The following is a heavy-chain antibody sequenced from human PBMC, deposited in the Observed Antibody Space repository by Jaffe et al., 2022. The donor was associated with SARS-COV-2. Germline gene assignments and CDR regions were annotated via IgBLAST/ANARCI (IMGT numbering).Heavy chain of an antibody. CDR1: GFTFSNAW. Sequence: EVQLVESGGGLVKPGGSLRLSCAASGFTFSNAWMSWVRQAPGKGLEWVGRIKSKTDGGTTDYAAPVKGRFTISRDDSKNTLYLQMNSLKTEDTAVYYCTTVVAATILYYYYGMDVWGQGTTVTVSS. CDR2: IKSKTDGGTT. J-gene: IGHJ6*02. CDR3: TTVVAATILYYYYGMDV. V-gene: IGHV3-15*01. D-gene: IGHD2-15*01.